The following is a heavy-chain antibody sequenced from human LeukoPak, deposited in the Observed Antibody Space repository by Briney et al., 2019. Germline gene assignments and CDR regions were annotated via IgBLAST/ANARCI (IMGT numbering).Heavy chain of an antibody. CDR3: ARDDSSGYFPRY. CDR1: GLPFSSAW. CDR2: ISSSSSTI. J-gene: IGHJ4*02. Sequence: GGSLRLSCAASGLPFSSAWMSWVRQAPGMGLEWVSYISSSSSTIYYADSVKGRFTISRDNAKNSLYLQMNSLRDEDTAVYYCARDDSSGYFPRYWGQGTLVTVSS. V-gene: IGHV3-48*02. D-gene: IGHD3-22*01.